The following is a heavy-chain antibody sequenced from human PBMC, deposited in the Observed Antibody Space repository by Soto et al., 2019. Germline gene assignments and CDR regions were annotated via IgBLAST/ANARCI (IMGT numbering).Heavy chain of an antibody. CDR1: GGSFSCYY. CDR3: ARVPLITIFGVVIRQQFDY. J-gene: IGHJ4*02. Sequence: PSETRSLTCAVYGGSFSCYYWSWIRQPPGKGLEWIGEINHSGSTNYNPSLKSRVTISVDTSKNQFSLKLSSVTAADTAVYYCARVPLITIFGVVIRQQFDYWGQGTLVTVSS. D-gene: IGHD3-3*01. V-gene: IGHV4-34*01. CDR2: INHSGST.